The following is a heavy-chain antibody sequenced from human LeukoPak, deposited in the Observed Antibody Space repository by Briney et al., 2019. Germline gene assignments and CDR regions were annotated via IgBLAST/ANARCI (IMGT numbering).Heavy chain of an antibody. CDR3: ARLDYYFDY. CDR2: IKQDGSEK. J-gene: IGHJ4*02. Sequence: GGSLRLSCAASGFTFSSYWMSWVRQAPGKGLEWVANIKQDGSEKNYVDSVKGRFTISRDNAKSSLYLHMNSLRAEDTAVYYCARLDYYFDYWGQGTLVTVSS. V-gene: IGHV3-7*01. D-gene: IGHD3/OR15-3a*01. CDR1: GFTFSSYW.